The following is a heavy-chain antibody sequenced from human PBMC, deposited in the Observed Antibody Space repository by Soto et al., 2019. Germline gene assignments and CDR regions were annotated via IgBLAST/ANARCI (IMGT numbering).Heavy chain of an antibody. CDR1: GFTFSSYG. D-gene: IGHD2-2*01. V-gene: IGHV3-33*01. J-gene: IGHJ5*02. CDR3: ARDLGYCSSTSCYRNWFDP. CDR2: IWYDGSNK. Sequence: QVQLVESGGGVVQPGRSLRLSCAASGFTFSSYGMHWVRQAPGKGLERVAVIWYDGSNKYYADSVKGRFTISRDNSKNTLYLQMNSLRAEDTAVYYCARDLGYCSSTSCYRNWFDPWGQGTLVTVSS.